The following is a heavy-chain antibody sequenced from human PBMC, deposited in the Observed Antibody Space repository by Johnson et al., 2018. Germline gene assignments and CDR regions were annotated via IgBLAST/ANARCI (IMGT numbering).Heavy chain of an antibody. CDR1: GFNFSRTA. Sequence: QVQLVQSGGGVVQAGRSLRVSCAASGFNFSRTAMHWVRQAPGKGLEWVAVISFDESNKQYSDAVKGRFTISRDNSKDTLYLQMNSLRAEDTAVYYCATEPCGGDCYLEYLHHWGQGTLVTVSS. V-gene: IGHV3-30*03. J-gene: IGHJ1*01. CDR3: ATEPCGGDCYLEYLHH. CDR2: ISFDESNK. D-gene: IGHD2-21*02.